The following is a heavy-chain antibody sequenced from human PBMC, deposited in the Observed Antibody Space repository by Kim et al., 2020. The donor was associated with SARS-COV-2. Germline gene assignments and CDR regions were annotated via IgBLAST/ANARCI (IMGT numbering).Heavy chain of an antibody. D-gene: IGHD3-22*01. CDR3: ARFLYSSGCYYFDY. CDR1: GGSISSGGYY. V-gene: IGHV4-31*03. J-gene: IGHJ4*02. CDR2: IYYSGST. Sequence: SETLSLTCTVSGGSISSGGYYWSWIRQHPGKGLEWIGYIYYSGSTYYNPSLKSRVTISVDTSKNQFSLKLSSVTAADTAVYYCARFLYSSGCYYFDYWGQGTLVTVSS.